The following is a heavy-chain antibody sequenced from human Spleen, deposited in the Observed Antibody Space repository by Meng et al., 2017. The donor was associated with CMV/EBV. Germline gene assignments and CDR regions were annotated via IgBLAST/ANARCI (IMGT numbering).Heavy chain of an antibody. J-gene: IGHJ3*02. V-gene: IGHV3-21*04. CDR1: GFIFSSYS. CDR2: ISSSSSYI. CDR3: ARAFYDREQGAFDI. D-gene: IGHD3-22*01. Sequence: GESLKISCAASGFIFSSYSMNWVRQAPGKGLEWVSSISSSSSYIYYADSVKGRFTISRDNSKNTLYLQMNSLRAEDTAVYYCARAFYDREQGAFDIWGQGTMVTVSS.